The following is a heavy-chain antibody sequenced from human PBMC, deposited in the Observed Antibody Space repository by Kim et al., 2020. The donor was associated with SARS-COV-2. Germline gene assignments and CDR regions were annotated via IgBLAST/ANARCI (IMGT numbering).Heavy chain of an antibody. CDR1: GFPFSNFA. CDR2: ISGSGSQT. J-gene: IGHJ4*02. V-gene: IGHV3-23*01. Sequence: GGSLRLSCAASGFPFSNFAMSWVRQAPGKGLHWVSAISGSGSQTYYADSVKGRFTISRDNSKNTLYLQLNSLRDEDTAVYYCARGDPGTAMIPSPLDDWGQGTLVSVSS. D-gene: IGHD2-2*01. CDR3: ARGDPGTAMIPSPLDD.